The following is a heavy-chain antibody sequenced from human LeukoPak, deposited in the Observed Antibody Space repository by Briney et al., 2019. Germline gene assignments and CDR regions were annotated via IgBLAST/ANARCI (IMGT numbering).Heavy chain of an antibody. V-gene: IGHV1-18*04. D-gene: IGHD3-10*01. J-gene: IGHJ4*02. CDR3: ARDWRGDSGTHTIDY. CDR2: ISSYNGNT. Sequence: ASVKVSCKASGYTFTIYGISWVRQAPGQGLEWMGWISSYNGNTNYAQKLQGRVTMTTDTSTSTAHMELTSLRSDDTAVYYCARDWRGDSGTHTIDYWGQGTLVTVSS. CDR1: GYTFTIYG.